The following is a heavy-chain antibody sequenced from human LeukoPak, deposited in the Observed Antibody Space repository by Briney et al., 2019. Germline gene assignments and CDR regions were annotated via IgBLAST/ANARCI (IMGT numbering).Heavy chain of an antibody. CDR2: ISSSGSTI. J-gene: IGHJ2*01. D-gene: IGHD5-12*01. Sequence: GESLRLSCAASGFTFSGYYMSWIRQAPGKGLEWVSYISSSGSTIYYADTVKGRFTISRDNAKNSLYLQKNSLRAEDTAVYYCARSPGGYDWYFDLGGRGTLVTVSS. CDR1: GFTFSGYY. V-gene: IGHV3-11*01. CDR3: ARSPGGYDWYFDL.